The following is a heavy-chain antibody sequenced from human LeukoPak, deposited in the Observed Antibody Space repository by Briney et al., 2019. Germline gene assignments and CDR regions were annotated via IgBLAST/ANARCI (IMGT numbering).Heavy chain of an antibody. Sequence: PSETLSLTCIVSGDSIISYYWSWIRQPPGKGLEWIGYIYYNGTTNYNPSLKSRVTMSVDTSRTQFSLKLSSVTAADTAFYYCARLGRADSGYYVAYDIWGQGTMVTVSS. CDR2: IYYNGTT. V-gene: IGHV4-59*08. CDR3: ARLGRADSGYYVAYDI. CDR1: GDSIISYY. D-gene: IGHD3-22*01. J-gene: IGHJ3*02.